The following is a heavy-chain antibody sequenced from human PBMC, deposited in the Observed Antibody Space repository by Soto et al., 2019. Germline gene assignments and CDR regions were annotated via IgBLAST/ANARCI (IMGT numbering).Heavy chain of an antibody. CDR1: GFTFSSYG. J-gene: IGHJ4*02. Sequence: LRLSCAASGFTFSSYGMHWVRQAPGKGLEWVAVISYDGSNKYYADSVKGRFTISRDNSKNTLYLQMNSLRAEDTAVYYCAKDLAAAAGTSYWGQGTLVTVSS. CDR3: AKDLAAAAGTSY. D-gene: IGHD6-13*01. V-gene: IGHV3-30*18. CDR2: ISYDGSNK.